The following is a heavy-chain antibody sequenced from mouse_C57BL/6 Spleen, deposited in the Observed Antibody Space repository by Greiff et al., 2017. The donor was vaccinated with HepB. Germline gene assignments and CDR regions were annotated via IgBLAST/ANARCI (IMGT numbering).Heavy chain of an antibody. Sequence: EVQWVESGGGLVKPGGSLKLSCAASGFTFSDYGMHWVRQAPEKGLEWVAYISSGSSTIYYADTVKGRFTISRDNAKNTLFLQMTSLRSEDTAMYYCARKTGTYAMDYWGQGTSVTVSS. J-gene: IGHJ4*01. D-gene: IGHD4-1*01. V-gene: IGHV5-17*01. CDR1: GFTFSDYG. CDR3: ARKTGTYAMDY. CDR2: ISSGSSTI.